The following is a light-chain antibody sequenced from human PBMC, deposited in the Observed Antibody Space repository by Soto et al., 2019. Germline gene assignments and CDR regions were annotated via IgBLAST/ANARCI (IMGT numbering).Light chain of an antibody. CDR2: AAS. CDR3: QQYNIYPLT. Sequence: DVQMTQSPSSLSASVGDRVTITCRASQDINSYLAWYQQKPGNAPKSLIYAASGLQTGVPSRFSGSESGTDFTLTINNLQPEDSATYYCQQYNIYPLTFGGGTKVEIK. J-gene: IGKJ4*01. V-gene: IGKV1D-16*01. CDR1: QDINSY.